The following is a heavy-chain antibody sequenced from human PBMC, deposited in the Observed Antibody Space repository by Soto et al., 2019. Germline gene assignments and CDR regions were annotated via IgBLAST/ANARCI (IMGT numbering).Heavy chain of an antibody. J-gene: IGHJ6*02. CDR1: GYSFTSYW. V-gene: IGHV5-51*01. CDR3: ARLGSLDYYGMDV. CDR2: IYPGDSDT. Sequence: RGESLKISCKGSGYSFTSYWIGWVRQMPGKGLEWMGIIYPGDSDTRYSPSFQGQVTISADKSISTAYLQWSSLKASDTAMYYCARLGSLDYYGMDVWGQGTTVTVSS.